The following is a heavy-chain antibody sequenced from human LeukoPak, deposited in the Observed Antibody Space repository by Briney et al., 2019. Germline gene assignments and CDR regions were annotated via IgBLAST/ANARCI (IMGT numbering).Heavy chain of an antibody. D-gene: IGHD7-27*01. CDR1: GFIFSHYW. J-gene: IGHJ4*02. CDR2: IRPDANDG. CDR3: ARADWGSIDY. V-gene: IGHV3-7*01. Sequence: GGSLRLSCAASGFIFSHYWMTWVRQAPGKGLEWVAIIRPDANDGSYVDSVKGRFTISRDNAKNPLYLQVHSLRAEDTAVYFCARADWGSIDYWGQGALVTVSS.